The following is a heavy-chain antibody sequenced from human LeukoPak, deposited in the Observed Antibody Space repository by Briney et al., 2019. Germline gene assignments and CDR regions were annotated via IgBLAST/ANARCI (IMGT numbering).Heavy chain of an antibody. Sequence: GASVKVSCKASGNTFSSYYMHWVRQAPGQGLEWMGIINPDGGSTRYAQMFQDRVSMTSDTSTSTVYMGVSSLRSEDTAVYYCARGGIVVVTGGYYYGMDVWGQGTTVTVTS. CDR1: GNTFSSYY. CDR3: ARGGIVVVTGGYYYGMDV. CDR2: INPDGGST. V-gene: IGHV1-46*01. D-gene: IGHD3-22*01. J-gene: IGHJ6*02.